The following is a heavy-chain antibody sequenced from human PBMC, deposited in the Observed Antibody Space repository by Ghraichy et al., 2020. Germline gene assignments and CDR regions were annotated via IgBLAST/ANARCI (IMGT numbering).Heavy chain of an antibody. D-gene: IGHD3-3*01. CDR3: AGQRGGVVTPRFDP. CDR1: GGSISSSS. Sequence: SETLSLTCTVSGGSISSSSFLFLLPPPWKGLERIGYIYTSGSTNYNPSLKSRVTISVDTSPNQFSLKLSSVTAADTAVYHWAGQRGGVVTPRFDPWGQGTLVTVSS. CDR2: IYTSGST. V-gene: IGHV4-4*09. J-gene: IGHJ5*02.